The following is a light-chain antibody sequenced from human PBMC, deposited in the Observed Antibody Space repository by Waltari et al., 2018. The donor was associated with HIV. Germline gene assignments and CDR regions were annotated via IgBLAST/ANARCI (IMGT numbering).Light chain of an antibody. V-gene: IGLV1-44*01. Sequence: QSVLTQPPSASGTPGQRVSISCSGSSSNIGSNTVNWYQQPPGTAPKLLIYTANHRPPGVPDRFSGSKSDTSAALAISGLQSEDEADYYCSTWDDGLDGPVFGGGTKLTVL. J-gene: IGLJ3*02. CDR2: TAN. CDR3: STWDDGLDGPV. CDR1: SSNIGSNT.